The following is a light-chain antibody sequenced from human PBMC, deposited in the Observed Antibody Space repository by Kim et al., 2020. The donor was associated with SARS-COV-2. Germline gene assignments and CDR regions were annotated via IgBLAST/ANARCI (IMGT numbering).Light chain of an antibody. CDR3: QHSYNTPPS. CDR1: QSISSF. J-gene: IGKJ5*01. V-gene: IGKV1-39*01. Sequence: DIQMTQSPSSLSASVGDRVTITCRASQSISSFLNWYQQKPGKAPSLLIYTASSLQSGVPSRFSGRGSGTDFTLTISSLHPEDSATYYCQHSYNTPPSFGQGTRLEIK. CDR2: TAS.